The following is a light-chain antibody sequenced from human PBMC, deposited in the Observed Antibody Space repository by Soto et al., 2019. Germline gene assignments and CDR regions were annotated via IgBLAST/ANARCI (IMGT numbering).Light chain of an antibody. Sequence: QSVLTQPPSVSGAPGQRVTISCTGSSSNIGAGYDVHWYQPLPGTAPKLLIYGNSNRPSGVPDRFSGSKSGTSASLAITGLQAEDEADYYCQSYDSSLSHVVVGGGTKVTVL. CDR2: GNS. J-gene: IGLJ2*01. CDR1: SSNIGAGYD. CDR3: QSYDSSLSHVV. V-gene: IGLV1-40*01.